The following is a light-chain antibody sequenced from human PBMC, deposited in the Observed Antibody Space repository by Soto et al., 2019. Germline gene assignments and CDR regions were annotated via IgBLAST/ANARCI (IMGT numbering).Light chain of an antibody. Sequence: QSALTQPASVSGSHGQSITISCTGTSSDDGGFRYVSWYQHHPGTAPKLMIYEFSNRPSGVSNRFSGSKSGNTASLIISGLQAEDEADYYCSSYTSGSTPYVFGTGTKGTVL. CDR1: SSDDGGFRY. J-gene: IGLJ1*01. V-gene: IGLV2-14*01. CDR2: EFS. CDR3: SSYTSGSTPYV.